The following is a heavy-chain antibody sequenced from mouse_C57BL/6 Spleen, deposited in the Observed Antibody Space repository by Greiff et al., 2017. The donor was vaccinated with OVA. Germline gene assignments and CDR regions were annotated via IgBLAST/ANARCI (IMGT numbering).Heavy chain of an antibody. D-gene: IGHD1-3*01. Sequence: DVMLVESGGDLVKPGGSLKLSCAASGFTFSSYGMSWVRQTPDKRLEWVATISSGGSYTYYPDSVKGRFTISRDNAKNTLYLQMSSLKSEDTAMYYCAKIGSGWFAYWGQGTLVTVSA. CDR2: ISSGGSYT. J-gene: IGHJ3*01. V-gene: IGHV5-6*02. CDR1: GFTFSSYG. CDR3: AKIGSGWFAY.